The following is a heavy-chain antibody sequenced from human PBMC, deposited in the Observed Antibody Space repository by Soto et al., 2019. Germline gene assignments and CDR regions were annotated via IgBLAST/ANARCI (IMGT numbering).Heavy chain of an antibody. CDR1: GYNFTTFW. Sequence: ESLNLSCKGSGYNFTTFWIGWVRQMHGKGLEWMGIIYPGDSETKYSPDFEGQVTISADRSTHTAYLQWRSLRASDTAMYYCARLGFPGAIYFDSWGLGTLVTVSS. CDR2: IYPGDSET. V-gene: IGHV5-51*01. CDR3: ARLGFPGAIYFDS. J-gene: IGHJ4*02.